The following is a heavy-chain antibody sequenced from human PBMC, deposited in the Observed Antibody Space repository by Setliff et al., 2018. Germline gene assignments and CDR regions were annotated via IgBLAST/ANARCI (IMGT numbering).Heavy chain of an antibody. J-gene: IGHJ6*02. Sequence: SETLSLTCAVSYYSISSGYYWGWIRQPPGKGLEWIGSMYHSGSTYYSPSLESRVTISVGTSKNQFSLKLRSVTAADTAVYYCARLSWDGLRYHGLDVWGQGTTVTVSS. CDR3: ARLSWDGLRYHGLDV. V-gene: IGHV4-38-2*01. CDR2: MYHSGST. CDR1: YYSISSGYY. D-gene: IGHD3-10*01.